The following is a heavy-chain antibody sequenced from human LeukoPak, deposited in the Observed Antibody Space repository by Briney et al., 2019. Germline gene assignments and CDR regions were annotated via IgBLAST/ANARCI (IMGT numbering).Heavy chain of an antibody. V-gene: IGHV1-18*01. Sequence: GASVKVSCKASGYTFTMYGISWVRQAPGQGLEWLGWISAHNGNTNYAQELQGRVTMTTDASTITAYLELRSLRSDDTATSYCARDLNYVTLRYDILADVGYYFDYWGQGSLVTVSS. CDR2: ISAHNGNT. J-gene: IGHJ4*02. CDR3: ARDLNYVTLRYDILADVGYYFDY. D-gene: IGHD3-9*01. CDR1: GYTFTMYG.